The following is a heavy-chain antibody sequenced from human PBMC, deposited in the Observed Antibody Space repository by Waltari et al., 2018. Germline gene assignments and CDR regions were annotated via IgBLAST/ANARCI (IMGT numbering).Heavy chain of an antibody. CDR1: GFPFSSYG. CDR2: IGGSTGST. D-gene: IGHD3-10*01. Sequence: EVQLVESGGGLVPPGGSLRLPCTASGFPFSSYGMTWVRQAPGKGLEWVSAIGGSTGSTNYADSVRGRFTISRDNSKNTLYLQMNSLRAEDTALYYCAKSGRSPWAFDIWGQGTMVTVSS. CDR3: AKSGRSPWAFDI. J-gene: IGHJ3*02. V-gene: IGHV3-23*04.